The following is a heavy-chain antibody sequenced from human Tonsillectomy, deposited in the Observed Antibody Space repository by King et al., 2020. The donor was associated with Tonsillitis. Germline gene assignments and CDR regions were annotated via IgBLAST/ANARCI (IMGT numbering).Heavy chain of an antibody. V-gene: IGHV4-61*02. J-gene: IGHJ6*03. D-gene: IGHD6-19*01. CDR3: ARLAVAGTGFYNYYDTDV. CDR2: SYTSGGA. CDR1: GDSISSGTYY. Sequence: QLQESGPVLVRASQTLSLTCTVSGDSISSGTYYWSWIRQPAGKGLEWIGRSYTSGGAYSNPSLKSLVTRSGDTSKDQFSLKVISVTAADTAVYYCARLAVAGTGFYNYYDTDVWGKGTTVTVSS.